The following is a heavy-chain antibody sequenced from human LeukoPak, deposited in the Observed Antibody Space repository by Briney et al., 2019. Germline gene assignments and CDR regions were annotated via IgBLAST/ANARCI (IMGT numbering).Heavy chain of an antibody. Sequence: ASVKVSCKASGYTFTGYYMHRVRQAPGQGLEWMGWINPNSGGTNYAQKFQGRVTMTRDTSISTAYMELSRLRSDDTAVYYCARGVVVVSGDAFDIWGQGTMVTVSS. V-gene: IGHV1-2*02. CDR2: INPNSGGT. J-gene: IGHJ3*02. CDR1: GYTFTGYY. CDR3: ARGVVVVSGDAFDI. D-gene: IGHD3-22*01.